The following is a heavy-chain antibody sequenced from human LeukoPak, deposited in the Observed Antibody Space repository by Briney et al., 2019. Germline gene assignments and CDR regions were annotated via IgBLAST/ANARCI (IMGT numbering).Heavy chain of an antibody. J-gene: IGHJ4*02. D-gene: IGHD3-22*01. CDR1: GFTFSSYA. CDR3: VKHYYDSSGTPRYFDY. V-gene: IGHV3-23*01. Sequence: GGSLRLSCAASGFTFSSYAMSEVGQAPGKGLEWVSAIGGTNGRTYYADSVKGRFTISRDNSKNTRSLQMNSLREEDTAVYYCVKHYYDSSGTPRYFDYWGQGTLVTVSS. CDR2: IGGTNGRT.